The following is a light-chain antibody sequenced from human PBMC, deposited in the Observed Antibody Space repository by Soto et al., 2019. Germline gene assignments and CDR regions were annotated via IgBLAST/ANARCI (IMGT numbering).Light chain of an antibody. CDR3: QTWDSEAVI. Sequence: SYELFQPPSVSVSPGQTASISCSGDKLGDGFVCWYQLKPGQSPQLVIYEDMKRPSGIPERFSGSNSGNTATLTIDGTQGMDEADYYCQTWDSEAVIFGGGTK. J-gene: IGLJ2*01. CDR2: EDM. V-gene: IGLV3-1*01. CDR1: KLGDGF.